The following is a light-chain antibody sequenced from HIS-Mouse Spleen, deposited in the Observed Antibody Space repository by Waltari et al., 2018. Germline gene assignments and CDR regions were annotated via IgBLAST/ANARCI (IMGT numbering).Light chain of an antibody. J-gene: IGLJ2*01. CDR1: NIGSKS. CDR3: QVWDSSSDHVV. V-gene: IGLV3-21*03. CDR2: ADS. Sequence: SYVLTQPPSVSVAPGKTARITCGGNNIGSKSVHWYQQKPGQAPVLVVYADSDRPSGIPERFSGSNSGNTSTLTSSRVEAGDEADYYCQVWDSSSDHVVFGGGTKLTVL.